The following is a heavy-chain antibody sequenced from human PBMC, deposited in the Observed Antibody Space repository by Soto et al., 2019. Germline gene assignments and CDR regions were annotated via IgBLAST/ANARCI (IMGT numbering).Heavy chain of an antibody. J-gene: IGHJ5*02. D-gene: IGHD2-2*01. CDR3: ARGGRLPAAPIHWFDP. Sequence: QLQLQESGPGLVKPSETLSLTCTVSGGSISSSSYYWGWIRQPPGKGLEWIGSIYYSGSTYYNPSLKSRGTISVDTSKNQFSLKLSSVTAADTAVYYCARGGRLPAAPIHWFDPWGQGTLVTLSS. CDR2: IYYSGST. CDR1: GGSISSSSYY. V-gene: IGHV4-39*01.